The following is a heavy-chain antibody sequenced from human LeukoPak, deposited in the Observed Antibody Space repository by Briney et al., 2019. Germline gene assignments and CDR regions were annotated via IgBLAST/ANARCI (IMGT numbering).Heavy chain of an antibody. CDR3: ARAGYYDTSGDYPY. Sequence: GGSLRLSCAASGFTFSSYSMNWVRQAPGKGLEWVSYISTSSSTIYYADSVKGGFTISRDTAKSSLYLQMNSLRDEYTAVYYCARAGYYDTSGDYPYWGQGTLVTVSS. CDR1: GFTFSSYS. V-gene: IGHV3-48*02. D-gene: IGHD3-22*01. CDR2: ISTSSSTI. J-gene: IGHJ4*02.